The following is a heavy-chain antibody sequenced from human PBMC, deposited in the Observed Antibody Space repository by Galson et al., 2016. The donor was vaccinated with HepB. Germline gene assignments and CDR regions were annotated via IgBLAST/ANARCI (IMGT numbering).Heavy chain of an antibody. CDR2: ISNYNGNT. Sequence: SVKVSCKASGYTFTSYGFSWVRLAPGQGPEWMGWISNYNGNTNYVEKLKGRVTMTTDASANTGYMELTNLGSDDTAVYYCARGAASGPSDLWGPGTLITVSS. V-gene: IGHV1-18*04. D-gene: IGHD6-13*01. CDR3: ARGAASGPSDL. CDR1: GYTFTSYG. J-gene: IGHJ5*02.